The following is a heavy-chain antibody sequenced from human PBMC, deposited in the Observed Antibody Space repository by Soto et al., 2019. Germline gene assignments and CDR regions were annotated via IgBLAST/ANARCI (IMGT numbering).Heavy chain of an antibody. D-gene: IGHD6-19*01. CDR2: IRSKANSYAT. J-gene: IGHJ3*02. V-gene: IGHV3-73*01. CDR1: GFTFSGSA. CDR3: TRRAIAVAGPGDDAFDI. Sequence: PGGSLRLSCAASGFTFSGSAMHWVRQASGKGLEWVGRIRSKANSYATAYAASVKGRFTISRDDSKNTAYLQMNSLKTEDTAVYYCTRRAIAVAGPGDDAFDIWGQGTMVTVSS.